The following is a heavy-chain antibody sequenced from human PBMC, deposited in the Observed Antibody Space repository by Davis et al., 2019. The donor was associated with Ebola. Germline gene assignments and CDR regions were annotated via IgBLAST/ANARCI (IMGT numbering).Heavy chain of an antibody. D-gene: IGHD1-20*01. J-gene: IGHJ4*02. CDR1: GYTFTGYY. CDR2: ISAYNGNT. Sequence: ASVKVSCKASGYTFTGYYMHWVRQAPGQGLEWMGWISAYNGNTNYAQKLQGRVTMTTDTSTSTAYMELRSLRSDGTAVYYCARAEYNWNYFAYWGQGTLVTVSS. CDR3: ARAEYNWNYFAY. V-gene: IGHV1-18*04.